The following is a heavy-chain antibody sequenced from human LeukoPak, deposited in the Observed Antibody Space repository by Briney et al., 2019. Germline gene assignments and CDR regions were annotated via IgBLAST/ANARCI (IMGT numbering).Heavy chain of an antibody. Sequence: ASVKVPCKASGYTFTSYDINWVRQATGQGLEWMGWMNPNSGNTGYAQKFQGRVTMTRNTSISTAYMELSSLRSEDTAVYYCARKTRVRGVMVDAFDIWGQGTMVTVSS. CDR2: MNPNSGNT. CDR3: ARKTRVRGVMVDAFDI. CDR1: GYTFTSYD. J-gene: IGHJ3*02. D-gene: IGHD3-10*01. V-gene: IGHV1-8*01.